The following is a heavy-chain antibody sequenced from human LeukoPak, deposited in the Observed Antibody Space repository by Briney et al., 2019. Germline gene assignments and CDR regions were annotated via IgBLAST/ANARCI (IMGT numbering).Heavy chain of an antibody. Sequence: SETLSLTCNVSGGSVTSDNCYWTWIRQPPGKGLERIGYIYYSGSTNYNPSLKSRVTISVDTSKNQFSLNLTSLTAADTAVYYCAKGGKGFPLGLRFDSWGQGTLVSVSS. CDR3: AKGGKGFPLGLRFDS. CDR1: GGSVTSDNCY. CDR2: IYYSGST. V-gene: IGHV4-61*01. D-gene: IGHD2-21*01. J-gene: IGHJ4*02.